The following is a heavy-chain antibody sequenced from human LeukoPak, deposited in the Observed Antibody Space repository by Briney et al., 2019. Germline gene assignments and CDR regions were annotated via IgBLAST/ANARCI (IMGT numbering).Heavy chain of an antibody. D-gene: IGHD6-13*01. Sequence: ASQTLSLTCTVSGGSISSGGYYWSWIRQPPGKGLEWIGYIYHSGSTYYNPSLKSRVTISVDRSKNQFSLKLSSVTAADTAVYYCARTKVRAAAGPNYYYYYMDVWGKGTTVTVSS. CDR3: ARTKVRAAAGPNYYYYYMDV. CDR1: GGSISSGGYY. J-gene: IGHJ6*03. V-gene: IGHV4-30-2*01. CDR2: IYHSGST.